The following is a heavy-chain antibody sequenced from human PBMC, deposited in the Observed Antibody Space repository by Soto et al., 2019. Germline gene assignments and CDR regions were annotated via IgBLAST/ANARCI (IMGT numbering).Heavy chain of an antibody. CDR2: IITETDGGTT. V-gene: IGHV3-15*01. CDR3: TTYDFIWGSDRYRWPY. CDR1: GFSLSNAW. J-gene: IGHJ4*02. Sequence: GGSLRLSCAAAGFSLSNAWMSWVRQATGKGLEWVARIITETDGGTTDYAAPVRGRFTISRDDSKNTLYLQMSSLKTEDTAVYYCTTYDFIWGSDRYRWPYWGQGTLVTVSS. D-gene: IGHD3-16*02.